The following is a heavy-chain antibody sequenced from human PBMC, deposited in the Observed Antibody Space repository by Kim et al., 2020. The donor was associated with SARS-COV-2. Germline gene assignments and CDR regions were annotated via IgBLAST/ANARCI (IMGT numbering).Heavy chain of an antibody. D-gene: IGHD6-6*01. V-gene: IGHV6-1*01. J-gene: IGHJ3*02. CDR2: TYYRSKWYQ. Sequence: SQTLSLTCAISGDSVSSSSAAWNWIRQSPSRGLEWLGRTYYRSKWYQEYAVSVKSRITINPDTSKNYLSLQLNSVTPEDTAVYYCVRGYSRSSEAFDMWGQGTMVTVSS. CDR3: VRGYSRSSEAFDM. CDR1: GDSVSSSSAA.